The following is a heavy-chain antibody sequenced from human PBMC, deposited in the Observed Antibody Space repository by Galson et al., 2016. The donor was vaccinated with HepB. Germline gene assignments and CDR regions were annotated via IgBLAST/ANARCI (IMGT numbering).Heavy chain of an antibody. CDR2: ISYKGTNK. Sequence: SLRLSCAASGFAFDSFGFHWFRQAPGQGLEWVAFISYKGTNKYYTDSVKGLFTISKDTSKNTLLLQMNSMRTEDTAVYFCAKGNCTGASCKYSGRSYFDYWGQGTLVTVSS. D-gene: IGHD2-15*01. V-gene: IGHV3-30*18. J-gene: IGHJ4*02. CDR3: AKGNCTGASCKYSGRSYFDY. CDR1: GFAFDSFG.